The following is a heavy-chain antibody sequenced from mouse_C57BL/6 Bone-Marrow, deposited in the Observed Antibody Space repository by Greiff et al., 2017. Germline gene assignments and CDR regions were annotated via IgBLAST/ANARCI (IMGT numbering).Heavy chain of an antibody. CDR3: GTTPLDY. V-gene: IGHV1-54*01. Sequence: VQLQQSGAELVRPGPSVKMSCKASGYTFTSSLIEWVKQRPGQGLEWIGVIDPGSGGTNYNEKFKGKATLTADTSSSTAYMELSSLPSEDSAVFFCGTTPLDYWGTGTTVTVSS. D-gene: IGHD6-1*01. CDR2: IDPGSGGT. CDR1: GYTFTSSL. J-gene: IGHJ2*01.